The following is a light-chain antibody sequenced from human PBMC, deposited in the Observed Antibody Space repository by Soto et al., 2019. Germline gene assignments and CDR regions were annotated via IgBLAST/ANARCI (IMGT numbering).Light chain of an antibody. CDR2: DAS. Sequence: EIVLTQSPGTLSLSPGERATISCKNSQSSGSNFLAWYQPTHGQAPRLXIYDASNRETGIPARFSGSGAGTEFTLTISSLQAEDVAVDYCQQYYSSKITFGQGTRLEIK. V-gene: IGKV3-20*01. CDR3: QQYYSSKIT. J-gene: IGKJ5*01. CDR1: QSSGSNF.